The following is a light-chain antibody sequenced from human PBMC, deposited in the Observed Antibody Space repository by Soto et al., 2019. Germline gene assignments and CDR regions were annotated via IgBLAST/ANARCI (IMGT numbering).Light chain of an antibody. J-gene: IGLJ1*01. CDR2: GNS. Sequence: QSVLTQPPSVSGAPGQRVTISCTGSSSNIGAGYDVHWYQQLPGTAPKLLIYGNSNRPSGVPDRFSGSKSGTSASLAITGLQAEEEADDYCQSYDSSLSGSYVFGTGTKVTVL. V-gene: IGLV1-40*01. CDR3: QSYDSSLSGSYV. CDR1: SSNIGAGYD.